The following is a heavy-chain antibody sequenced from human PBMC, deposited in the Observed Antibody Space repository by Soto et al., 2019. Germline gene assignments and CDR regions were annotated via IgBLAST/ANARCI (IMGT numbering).Heavy chain of an antibody. Sequence: EVQLLESGGGLVQPGGSLRLSCAASGFTFSSYAMSWVRQAPGKGLEWVSAISGSGGSTYYADSVKGRFTISRDNSKNTLYLKMNSLRAEDTAVYYCAKDFRMGVVRGDHFDYWGQGTLVTVSS. V-gene: IGHV3-23*01. CDR1: GFTFSSYA. D-gene: IGHD3-10*01. CDR3: AKDFRMGVVRGDHFDY. J-gene: IGHJ4*02. CDR2: ISGSGGST.